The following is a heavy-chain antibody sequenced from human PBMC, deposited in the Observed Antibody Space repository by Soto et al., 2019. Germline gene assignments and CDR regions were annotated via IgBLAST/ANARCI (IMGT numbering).Heavy chain of an antibody. CDR1: GGTFSSYA. V-gene: IGHV1-69*01. Sequence: QVQLVQSGAEVKKPGSSVKVSCKASGGTFSSYAISWVRQAPGQGLEWMGGIIPIFGTANYAQKFQGRVTITADESTSTAYMELSSLRSEDTAVYYCARVRCSSTSCYPRYYYGMDVWGQGTTVTVSS. CDR3: ARVRCSSTSCYPRYYYGMDV. J-gene: IGHJ6*02. CDR2: IIPIFGTA. D-gene: IGHD2-2*01.